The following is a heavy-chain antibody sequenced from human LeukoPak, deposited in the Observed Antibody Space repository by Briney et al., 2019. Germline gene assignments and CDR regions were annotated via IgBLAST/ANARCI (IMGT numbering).Heavy chain of an antibody. CDR3: ARSPSSFDP. CDR1: AFTFGDYT. CDR2: ISSRGDTI. J-gene: IGHJ5*02. Sequence: GGSLRLSCTASAFTFGDYTMSWVRQAPGKGLEWVSSISSRGDTIDYADSVKGRFTISRDNAKNSLYLQMNSLRAEDTAVYYCARSPSSFDPWGQGALVTDSS. V-gene: IGHV3-48*01. D-gene: IGHD3-16*02.